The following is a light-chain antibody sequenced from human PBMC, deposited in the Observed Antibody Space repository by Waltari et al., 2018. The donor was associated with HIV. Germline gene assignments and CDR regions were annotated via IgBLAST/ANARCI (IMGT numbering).Light chain of an antibody. CDR2: EVS. CDR3: CSYAGGRVFVL. V-gene: IGLV2-23*02. Sequence: QSALTQPASVSGSPGQSITITCTGPISHIRSYNLLSWYQQYPGRAPKLIPYEVSKRPSWVSDRFSGSKSGNRASLTVAGLKVEDEADYYCCSYAGGRVFVLFGGGTRLTV. CDR1: ISHIRSYNL. J-gene: IGLJ2*01.